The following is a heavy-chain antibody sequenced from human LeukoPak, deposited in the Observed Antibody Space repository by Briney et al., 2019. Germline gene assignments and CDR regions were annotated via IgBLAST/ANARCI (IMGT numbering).Heavy chain of an antibody. Sequence: PGGSLRLSCAASRFTFSGYWMHWVRQVSGKGLVWVSRISSDGSSTSYAGSARGRFTISRDNAKNTLYLQMNSLKAEDTAVYYCARGGSYTAGAFDIWGQGTLVTVSS. D-gene: IGHD1-26*01. CDR1: RFTFSGYW. J-gene: IGHJ3*02. CDR2: ISSDGSST. CDR3: ARGGSYTAGAFDI. V-gene: IGHV3-74*01.